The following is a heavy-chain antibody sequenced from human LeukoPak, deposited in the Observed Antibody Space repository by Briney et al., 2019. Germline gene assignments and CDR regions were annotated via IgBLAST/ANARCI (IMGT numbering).Heavy chain of an antibody. D-gene: IGHD1-14*01. CDR1: GFTFSNHW. Sequence: GGSLRLSCEASGFTFSNHWMHWVRQAPGKGLVWVSVISKDGSTSIYADSVRGRLTISRDYAKNTLYLQMNNLRADDTAVYYCCATKPDSDFWGQGTMVTVSS. CDR2: ISKDGSTS. V-gene: IGHV3-74*01. J-gene: IGHJ1*01. CDR3: CATKPDSDF.